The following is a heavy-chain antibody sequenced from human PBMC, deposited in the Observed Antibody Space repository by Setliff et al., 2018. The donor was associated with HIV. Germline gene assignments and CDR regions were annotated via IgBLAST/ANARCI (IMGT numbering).Heavy chain of an antibody. CDR1: GFTFRSYW. D-gene: IGHD3-16*01. V-gene: IGHV3-74*01. CDR2: INIDGGST. CDR3: ARDRFRGGVGTGLAEY. J-gene: IGHJ4*01. Sequence: VGSLRLSCAASGFTFRSYWMYWVRQPPGKGLVWVSRINIDGGSTNYADSVKGRFTISRDNAKNTLYLQMNGLSAEDTAVYYCARDRFRGGVGTGLAEYRVHGTVVTVSS.